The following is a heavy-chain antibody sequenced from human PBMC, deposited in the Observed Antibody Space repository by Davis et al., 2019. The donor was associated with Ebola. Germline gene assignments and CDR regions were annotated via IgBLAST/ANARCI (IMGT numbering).Heavy chain of an antibody. CDR1: GFTFSSYG. Sequence: GESLKISCAASGFTFSSYGMHWVRQAPGKGLEWVAVIWYDGSNKYYADSVKGRFTISRDNSKNSLYLQMNSLRAEDTAVYYCARDLWATVTADYYYYYGMDVWGKGTTVTVSS. CDR3: ARDLWATVTADYYYYYGMDV. J-gene: IGHJ6*04. V-gene: IGHV3-33*01. CDR2: IWYDGSNK. D-gene: IGHD4-17*01.